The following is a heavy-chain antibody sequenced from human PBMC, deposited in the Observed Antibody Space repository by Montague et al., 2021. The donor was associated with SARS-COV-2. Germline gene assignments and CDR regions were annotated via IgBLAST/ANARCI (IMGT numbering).Heavy chain of an antibody. V-gene: IGHV4-59*01. CDR1: GGSISDYY. Sequence: SETLSLTCSVSGGSISDYYWNWIRQPPGKGLEWIGYIYYNTGNTXYNPSLQSRATISLDTSKNQFSLNLRSVTAADTALYFCARGTGYDYYFDCWGLGTLVTVSS. CDR2: IYYNTGNT. D-gene: IGHD5-12*01. CDR3: ARGTGYDYYFDC. J-gene: IGHJ4*02.